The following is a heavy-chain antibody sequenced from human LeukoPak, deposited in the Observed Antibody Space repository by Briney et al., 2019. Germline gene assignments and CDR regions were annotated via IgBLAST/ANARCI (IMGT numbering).Heavy chain of an antibody. D-gene: IGHD3-3*01. CDR3: ARGYDFWSGYYRY. CDR1: GFTFSSYW. Sequence: PGGSLRLSCAASGFTFSSYWMSWVRQAPGKGPEWVANIKQDGSEKYYVDSVKGRFTISRDNAKNSLYLQMNSLRAEDTAVYYCARGYDFWSGYYRYWGQGTLVTVSS. V-gene: IGHV3-7*04. J-gene: IGHJ4*02. CDR2: IKQDGSEK.